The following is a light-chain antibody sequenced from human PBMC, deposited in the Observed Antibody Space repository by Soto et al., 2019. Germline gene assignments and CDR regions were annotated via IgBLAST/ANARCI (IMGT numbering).Light chain of an antibody. V-gene: IGKV3-20*01. CDR3: QQYGSSPPWT. Sequence: DIVLTQSPGTLSLSPGDRATLSCRASQSVSSDLAWYHQKPGQAPRLPIYGASTRATGIPARFSGSGSGTEFTLTISRLEPEDFAVYYCQQYGSSPPWTFGQGTKVDIK. J-gene: IGKJ1*01. CDR2: GAS. CDR1: QSVSSD.